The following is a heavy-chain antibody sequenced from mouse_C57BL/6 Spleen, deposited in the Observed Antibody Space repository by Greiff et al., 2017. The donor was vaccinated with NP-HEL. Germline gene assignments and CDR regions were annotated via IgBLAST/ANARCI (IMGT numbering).Heavy chain of an antibody. Sequence: QVQLQQSGPELVKPGASVKISCKASGYAFSSSWMNWVKQRPGKGLEWIGRIYPGDGDTNYNGKFKGKATLTADKSSSTAYMQLSSLTSEDSAVYFCARSPDYYGSRGDCWGQGTTLTVSS. CDR3: ARSPDYYGSRGDC. D-gene: IGHD1-1*01. CDR2: IYPGDGDT. J-gene: IGHJ2*01. V-gene: IGHV1-82*01. CDR1: GYAFSSSW.